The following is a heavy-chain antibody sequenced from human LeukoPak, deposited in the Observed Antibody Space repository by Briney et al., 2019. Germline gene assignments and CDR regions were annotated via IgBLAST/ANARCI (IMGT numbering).Heavy chain of an antibody. J-gene: IGHJ4*02. V-gene: IGHV3-9*01. Sequence: GGSLRLSCAASGFTFDDYAMHWVRQAPGKGLEWVSGISWNSGSIGYADSVKGRFTISRDNAKNSLYLQMNSLRAEDTALYYCAKDTMVRGVIIHGFDYWGQGTLVTVSS. CDR3: AKDTMVRGVIIHGFDY. CDR2: ISWNSGSI. CDR1: GFTFDDYA. D-gene: IGHD3-10*01.